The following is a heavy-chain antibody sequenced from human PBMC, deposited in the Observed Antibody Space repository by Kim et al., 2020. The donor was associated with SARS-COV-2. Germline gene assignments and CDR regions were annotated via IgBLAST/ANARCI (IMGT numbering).Heavy chain of an antibody. D-gene: IGHD5-12*01. J-gene: IGHJ2*01. CDR3: ARVDIVATIPYFDL. V-gene: IGHV4-34*01. Sequence: PSLKSRVTISVDTSKNQFSLKLSSVTAADTAVYYCARVDIVATIPYFDLWGRGTLVTVSS.